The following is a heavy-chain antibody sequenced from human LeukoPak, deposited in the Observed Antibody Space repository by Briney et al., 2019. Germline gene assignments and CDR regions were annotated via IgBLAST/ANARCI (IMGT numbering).Heavy chain of an antibody. Sequence: SETLSLTCAVYGGSFSGYYWSWIRQPPGKGLEWIGEINHSGSTNYNPSLKSRVTISVDTPKNQFSLKLSSVTAADTAVYYCAKIEATTYYYYGMDVWGQGTTVTVSS. J-gene: IGHJ6*02. CDR1: GGSFSGYY. D-gene: IGHD5-12*01. V-gene: IGHV4-34*01. CDR2: INHSGST. CDR3: AKIEATTYYYYGMDV.